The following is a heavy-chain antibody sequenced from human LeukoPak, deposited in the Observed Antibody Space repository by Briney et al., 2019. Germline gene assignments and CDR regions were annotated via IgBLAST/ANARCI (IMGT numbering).Heavy chain of an antibody. CDR3: AKDLSYGLDV. CDR2: LSGNGGST. V-gene: IGHV3-23*01. J-gene: IGHJ6*02. D-gene: IGHD3-16*01. Sequence: PGGSLRLSCATSGFAFRSYAMSWVRQAPGKGLEWVSALSGNGGSTYYAGSVKGRFTISRDNSKNILYLQMNSLRAEDTALYYCAKDLSYGLDVWGQGTTVTVS. CDR1: GFAFRSYA.